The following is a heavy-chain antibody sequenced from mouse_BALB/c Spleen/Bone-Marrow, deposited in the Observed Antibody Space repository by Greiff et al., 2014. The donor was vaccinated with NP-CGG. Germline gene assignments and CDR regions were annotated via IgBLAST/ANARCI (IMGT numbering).Heavy chain of an antibody. CDR2: INPYNDGT. V-gene: IGHV1-14*01. D-gene: IGHD1-3*01. CDR1: GYTFTSYV. Sequence: VQLQQSGPELVKPGASVKMSCKASGYTFTSYVMHWVKQKPGQGLEWIGYINPYNDGTKYNEKFKGKATLTSDKSSSTAYMELSSMTSEDSAVYYCARKVRYYAMDYWGQGTSVTVSS. CDR3: ARKVRYYAMDY. J-gene: IGHJ4*01.